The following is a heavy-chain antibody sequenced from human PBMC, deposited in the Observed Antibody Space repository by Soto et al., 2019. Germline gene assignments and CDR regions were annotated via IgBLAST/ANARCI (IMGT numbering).Heavy chain of an antibody. CDR2: ISSSSSTI. Sequence: GGSPILSCASSGFTFSSYIMNWVRRAPGKGLEWVSYISSSSSTIYYADSVKGRFTISRDNAKNSLYLQMNSLRAEDTAVYYCARDLVNTVTTFFYYYYYMDVWGKGTTVTVSS. CDR3: ARDLVNTVTTFFYYYYYMDV. V-gene: IGHV3-48*01. D-gene: IGHD4-17*01. J-gene: IGHJ6*03. CDR1: GFTFSSYI.